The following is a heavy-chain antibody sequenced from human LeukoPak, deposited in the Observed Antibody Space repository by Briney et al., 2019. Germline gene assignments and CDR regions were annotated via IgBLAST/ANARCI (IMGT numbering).Heavy chain of an antibody. CDR1: GYTFTNYF. D-gene: IGHD4-17*01. Sequence: GASVKVSCKASGYTFTNYFMHWVRQAPGQGLEWMGIINPRGGSTGYAQKFQGRVTMTRDTSTSTVYMELSSLRSEDTAVYYCARGTVTDTRFDPWGQGTLVTVSS. V-gene: IGHV1-46*01. J-gene: IGHJ5*02. CDR3: ARGTVTDTRFDP. CDR2: INPRGGST.